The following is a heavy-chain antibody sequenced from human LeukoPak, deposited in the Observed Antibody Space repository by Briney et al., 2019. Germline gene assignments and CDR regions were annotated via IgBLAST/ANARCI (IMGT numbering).Heavy chain of an antibody. V-gene: IGHV3-73*01. CDR3: ARSELGYYYHYMDV. CDR1: GFTFSGSA. CDR2: IRSKANSYAT. Sequence: TGGSLRLSCAASGFTFSGSAMHWVRQASGKGLEWVGRIRSKANSYATAYAASVKGRFTISRDDSKNTAYLQMNSLKTEDTAVYYCARSELGYYYHYMDVWGKGTTVTVSS. D-gene: IGHD7-27*01. J-gene: IGHJ6*03.